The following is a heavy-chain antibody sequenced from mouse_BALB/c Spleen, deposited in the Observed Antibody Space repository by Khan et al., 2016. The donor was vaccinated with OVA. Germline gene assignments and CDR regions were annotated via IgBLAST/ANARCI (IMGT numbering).Heavy chain of an antibody. CDR2: TNPTNGRT. J-gene: IGHJ2*01. CDR1: GYTFTSYW. D-gene: IGHD1-1*01. Sequence: QVQLQQSGAELVKAGASVKMSCKASGYTFTSYWMHWVKQRLGQGLEWFAETNPTNGRTYYNEKFKSKATLTVDKSSSTAYMLLSGPTFEDSAVYYSARIKKILATYFYYWGQGTTLTVSS. CDR3: ARIKKILATYFYY. V-gene: IGHV1S81*02.